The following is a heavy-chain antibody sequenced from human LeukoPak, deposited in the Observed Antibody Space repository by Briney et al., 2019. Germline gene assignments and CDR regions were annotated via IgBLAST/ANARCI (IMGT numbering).Heavy chain of an antibody. D-gene: IGHD5-12*01. CDR1: GFTFSSYA. J-gene: IGHJ4*02. V-gene: IGHV3-23*01. CDR2: ISGSGGST. Sequence: QTVGPLRLSCAASGFTFSSYAMSWVRQAPGKGLELVSAISGSGGSTYYADSVKGRFTIPRDNSKNTLYMQMNSLRAEDTAVYYCAKRVATIPRYFDYWGQGALVTVSS. CDR3: AKRVATIPRYFDY.